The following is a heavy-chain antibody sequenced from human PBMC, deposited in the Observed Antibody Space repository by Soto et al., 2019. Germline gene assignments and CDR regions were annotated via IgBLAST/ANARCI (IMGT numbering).Heavy chain of an antibody. Sequence: EVQLVESGGGLVQPGGSLRLSCAASGFTFSIYWMHWVRQAPGKGLVRVSRMNMDGSRTSYADFEKGRFTISRDYAKSTVYLQMSNLRAEDTAVYYCVRGDGDRYDGHGYLGRHWGQGTLVTVSS. D-gene: IGHD2-21*01. CDR3: VRGDGDRYDGHGYLGRH. J-gene: IGHJ4*02. V-gene: IGHV3-74*01. CDR1: GFTFSIYW. CDR2: MNMDGSRT.